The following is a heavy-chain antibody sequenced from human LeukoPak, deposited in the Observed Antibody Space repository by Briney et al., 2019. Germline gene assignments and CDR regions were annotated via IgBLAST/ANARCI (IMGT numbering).Heavy chain of an antibody. Sequence: PSETLSLTCTVSGGSISSSSYYWGWIRQPPGKGLEWIGSIYYSGSTNYNPSLKSRVTISVDTSKNQFSLKLSSVTAADTAVYYCARQENLGGLSPFDLWGRGTLVTVSS. D-gene: IGHD1-14*01. J-gene: IGHJ2*01. CDR3: ARQENLGGLSPFDL. CDR2: IYYSGST. CDR1: GGSISSSSYY. V-gene: IGHV4-39*01.